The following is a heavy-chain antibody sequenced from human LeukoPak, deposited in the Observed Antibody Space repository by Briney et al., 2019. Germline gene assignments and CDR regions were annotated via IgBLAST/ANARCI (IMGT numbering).Heavy chain of an antibody. J-gene: IGHJ4*02. Sequence: PSETLSLTCTVSGDSISSYYWNWIRQSPGKGLEWIGYIHYSGSTDYNPSLKSRLIISLDTSKNQFSLKLSSVTAADTAVYYCAGDISESWVYFWGQGTLVTVSS. D-gene: IGHD2/OR15-2a*01. CDR3: AGDISESWVYF. V-gene: IGHV4-59*01. CDR1: GDSISSYY. CDR2: IHYSGST.